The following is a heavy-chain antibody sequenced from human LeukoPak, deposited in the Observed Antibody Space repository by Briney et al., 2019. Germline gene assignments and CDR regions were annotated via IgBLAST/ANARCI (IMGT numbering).Heavy chain of an antibody. V-gene: IGHV3-30*02. J-gene: IGHJ4*02. CDR1: GFTFSSYG. CDR2: IRYNGSIK. Sequence: GGSLRLSCAVTGFTFSSYGMNWVRQAPGKGLEWVAFIRYNGSIKYYADSVKGRFTISRDNSKNTLYMQMNSRRAEDTAVYYCASDSRWFPFDYWGQGTLVTVSS. CDR3: ASDSRWFPFDY. D-gene: IGHD6-13*01.